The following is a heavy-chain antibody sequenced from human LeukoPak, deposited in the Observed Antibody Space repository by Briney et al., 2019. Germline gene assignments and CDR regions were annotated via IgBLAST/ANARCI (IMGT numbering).Heavy chain of an antibody. CDR3: ARDKFCSDTGSCNIGLFDF. CDR2: INHRGSS. CDR1: GGSFSGYY. Sequence: SETLSLTCGVFGGSFSGYYWTWLRQPPGKGLEWIGQINHRGSSHYNPSLRSGVTISVNTSKTQFSLKRTSVTAADTAVYYCARDKFCSDTGSCNIGLFDFWGQGALVTVSS. D-gene: IGHD2-15*01. J-gene: IGHJ4*02. V-gene: IGHV4-34*01.